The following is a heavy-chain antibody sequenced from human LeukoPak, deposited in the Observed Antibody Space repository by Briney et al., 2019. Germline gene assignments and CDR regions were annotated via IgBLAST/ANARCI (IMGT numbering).Heavy chain of an antibody. CDR1: GYTFTSYY. V-gene: IGHV1-46*03. CDR2: INPSGGST. CDR3: ARGVDIVVLPAAIPP. J-gene: IGHJ5*02. Sequence: ASVKVSCKASGYTFTSYYMHWVRQAPGQGLEWMGIINPSGGSTSYAQKFQGRVTMTRDTSTSTVYMELSSMRSEDTAVYYCARGVDIVVLPAAIPPWGQGTLVTVSS. D-gene: IGHD2-2*02.